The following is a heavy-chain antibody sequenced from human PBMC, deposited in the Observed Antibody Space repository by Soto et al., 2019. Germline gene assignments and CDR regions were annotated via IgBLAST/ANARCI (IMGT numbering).Heavy chain of an antibody. CDR2: INHSGST. D-gene: IGHD3-9*01. V-gene: IGHV4-34*01. Sequence: SQTLSLTCAVYGGSFRGYYWSWIRQPPGKGLEWIGEINHSGSTNYNPSLKSRVTISVDTSKNQFSLKLSSVTAADTAVYYCARAVPGDSAYYDILTGPSYFDYWGQGTLVTVSS. CDR1: GGSFRGYY. CDR3: ARAVPGDSAYYDILTGPSYFDY. J-gene: IGHJ4*02.